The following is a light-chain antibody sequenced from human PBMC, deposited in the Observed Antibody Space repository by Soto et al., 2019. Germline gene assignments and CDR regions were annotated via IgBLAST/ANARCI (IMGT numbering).Light chain of an antibody. CDR1: QSLSRN. CDR3: QHYNDRPPAFT. J-gene: IGKJ3*01. CDR2: GAS. Sequence: EILMTQSPATLSVSPGERATLSCRASQSLSRNLAWYQQKPGQAPRLLIYGASTRASGVPARFSGSGSGTELPLTLSSLQSEDFALYSCQHYNDRPPAFTCGPGPKADL. V-gene: IGKV3-15*01.